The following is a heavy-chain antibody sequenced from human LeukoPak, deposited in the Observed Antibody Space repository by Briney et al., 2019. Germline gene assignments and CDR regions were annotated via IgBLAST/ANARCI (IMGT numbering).Heavy chain of an antibody. CDR2: INPNGGGT. CDR1: GYTFTGYY. Sequence: ASVKVSCKASGYTFTGYYMHWVRQAPGQGLEWMGWINPNGGGTNYAQKFQGRVTMTRDTSISTAYMELSRLRSDDTAVYYCARSGCSSTSCFDAFDIWGQGTMVTVSS. J-gene: IGHJ3*02. D-gene: IGHD2-2*01. V-gene: IGHV1-2*02. CDR3: ARSGCSSTSCFDAFDI.